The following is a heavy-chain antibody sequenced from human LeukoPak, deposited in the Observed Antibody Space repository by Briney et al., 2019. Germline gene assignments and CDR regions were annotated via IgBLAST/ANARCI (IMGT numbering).Heavy chain of an antibody. V-gene: IGHV3-30*05. J-gene: IGHJ4*02. D-gene: IGHD6-13*01. Sequence: GGSLRLSCAASGFTFSNYGMHWVRQAPGKGLEWLAIISYDGSDKYYADSVRGRFTISRDSSKNTLYLQMNSLRAEDTAVYYCARGKRDSSSWYGYYFDYWGQGTLVTVSS. CDR1: GFTFSNYG. CDR2: ISYDGSDK. CDR3: ARGKRDSSSWYGYYFDY.